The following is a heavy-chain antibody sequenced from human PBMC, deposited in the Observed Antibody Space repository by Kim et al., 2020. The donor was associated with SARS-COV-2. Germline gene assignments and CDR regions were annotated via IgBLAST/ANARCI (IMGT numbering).Heavy chain of an antibody. CDR2: IYYSGST. CDR1: GGSISSGGYY. Sequence: SETLSLTCTVSGGSISSGGYYWSWIRQHPGKGLEWIGYIYYSGSTYYNPSLKSRVTISVDTSKNQFSLKLSSVTAADTAVYYCARDFVGYSSSEALTLGFDPWGQGTLVTVSS. J-gene: IGHJ5*02. V-gene: IGHV4-31*03. D-gene: IGHD6-6*01. CDR3: ARDFVGYSSSEALTLGFDP.